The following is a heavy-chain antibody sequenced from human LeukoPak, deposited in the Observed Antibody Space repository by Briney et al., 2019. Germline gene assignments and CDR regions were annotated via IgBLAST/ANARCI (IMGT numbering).Heavy chain of an antibody. CDR3: AVALIALDY. CDR2: IYHSGST. Sequence: KASETLSLTCTVSGGSISSGGYYWSWIRQPPGKGLEWIGYIYHSGSTYYNPSLKSRVTISVDRSKNQFSLKLSSVTAADTAVYYCAVALIALDYWGQGTLVTVSS. V-gene: IGHV4-30-2*01. D-gene: IGHD3-16*01. J-gene: IGHJ4*02. CDR1: GGSISSGGYY.